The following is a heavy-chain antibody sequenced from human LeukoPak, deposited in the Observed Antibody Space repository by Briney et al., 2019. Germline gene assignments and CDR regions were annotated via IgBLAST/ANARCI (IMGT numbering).Heavy chain of an antibody. D-gene: IGHD4/OR15-4a*01. CDR1: GYRFTSYW. V-gene: IGHV5-51*01. CDR3: ARQDDGYYYYGMDV. J-gene: IGHJ6*02. CDR2: IYPGDSDT. Sequence: GASLEISCKGSGYRFTSYWIGWVRPMPGKGLGWMGIIYPGDSDTRYSPSFQGQVTISADKSISTAYLQWSSLKASDTAMYYCARQDDGYYYYGMDVWGQGTTVTVSS.